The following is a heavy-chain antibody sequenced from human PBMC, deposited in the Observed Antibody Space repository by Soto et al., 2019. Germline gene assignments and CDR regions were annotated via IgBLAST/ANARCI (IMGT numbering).Heavy chain of an antibody. Sequence: QVQLVQSGAAVKKPGSSVKVSCKASGGTFSSYAISWVRQAPGQGLEWLVGIITIFGTANYAQKFQGRVTITADETTSTAYRGPSSLRSEDTAVDSCARGGENSTTSGLDNGVDPGGQGTLVSVSS. D-gene: IGHD6-6*01. CDR3: ARGGENSTTSGLDNGVDP. V-gene: IGHV1-69*12. CDR1: GGTFSSYA. J-gene: IGHJ5*02. CDR2: IITIFGTA.